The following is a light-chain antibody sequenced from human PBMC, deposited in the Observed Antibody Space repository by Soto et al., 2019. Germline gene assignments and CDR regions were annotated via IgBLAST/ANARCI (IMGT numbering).Light chain of an antibody. J-gene: IGLJ3*02. CDR2: LEGSGSY. Sequence: PVLTQSSSASASLGSSVKLTCTLSSGHSSDIIAWHQQQPGKAPRYLMKLEGSGSYDKGTGVPDRFSGSRSGADRYLTISNLQSEDEADYYCETWDSNTRMFGGGTKLTVL. CDR1: SGHSSDI. V-gene: IGLV4-60*03. CDR3: ETWDSNTRM.